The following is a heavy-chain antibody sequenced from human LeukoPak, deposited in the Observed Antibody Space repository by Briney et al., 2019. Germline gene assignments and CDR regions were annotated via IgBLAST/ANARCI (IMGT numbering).Heavy chain of an antibody. D-gene: IGHD3-22*01. V-gene: IGHV3-23*01. CDR3: AKDDGDYYDSSGLIGPITTGYYMDV. J-gene: IGHJ6*03. CDR2: ISGSGGST. CDR1: GGSISSSN. Sequence: ETLSLTCAVSGGSISSSNWWSWVRQAPGKGLEWVSAISGSGGSTYYADSVKGRFTISRDNSKNTLYLQMNSLRAEDTAVYYCAKDDGDYYDSSGLIGPITTGYYMDVWGKGTTVTVSS.